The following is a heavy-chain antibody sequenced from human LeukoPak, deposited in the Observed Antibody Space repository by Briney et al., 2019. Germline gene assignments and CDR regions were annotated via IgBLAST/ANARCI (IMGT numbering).Heavy chain of an antibody. CDR1: GFTVSNNY. J-gene: IGHJ4*02. V-gene: IGHV3-53*01. D-gene: IGHD4-17*01. CDR3: AKVFLTVTTVPNFDH. Sequence: GGSLRLSCVASGFTVSNNYMSWVRQAPGKGLEWVSVIYSGGNTYYADSVKGRFTISRDNSKNTLYLQVSSLRAEDTAVYYCAKVFLTVTTVPNFDHWGQGTLVTVSS. CDR2: IYSGGNT.